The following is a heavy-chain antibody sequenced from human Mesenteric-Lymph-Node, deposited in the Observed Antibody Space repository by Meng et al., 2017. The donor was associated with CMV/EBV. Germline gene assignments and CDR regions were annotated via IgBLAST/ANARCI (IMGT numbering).Heavy chain of an antibody. CDR1: GFTFSDYY. CDR3: AKYTGNFYYHGMDV. J-gene: IGHJ6*02. CDR2: ISGSRSSI. D-gene: IGHD1-26*01. Sequence: GALRLSCAASGFTFSDYYMSWIRQAPGKGLEWVSYISGSRSSIYYADSVKGRFTISRDNAKNSLFLQMNSLRAEDTALYYCAKYTGNFYYHGMDVWGLGTTVTVSS. V-gene: IGHV3-11*01.